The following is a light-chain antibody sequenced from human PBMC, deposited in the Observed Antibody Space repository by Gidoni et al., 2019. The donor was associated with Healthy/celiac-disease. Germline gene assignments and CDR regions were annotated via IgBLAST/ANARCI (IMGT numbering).Light chain of an antibody. V-gene: IGLV2-14*03. CDR1: SRDVGGYNY. CDR2: DVS. J-gene: IGLJ2*01. CDR3: SSYTSSSTVV. Sequence: QSALTQPASVSGSPGQSITISCTGTSRDVGGYNYVSWYQQHPGKAPNLMIYDVSNRPSGVSNRLSGSKSGNTAFLTISGLQAEDEADYYCSSYTSSSTVVFGGGTKLTVL.